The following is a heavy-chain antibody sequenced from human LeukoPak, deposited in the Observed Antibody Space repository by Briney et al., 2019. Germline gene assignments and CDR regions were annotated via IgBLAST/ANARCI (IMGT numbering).Heavy chain of an antibody. J-gene: IGHJ4*02. CDR1: DESFSGYF. V-gene: IGHV4-34*01. CDR3: ARIGDYSDD. Sequence: PSETLSLTCAVYDESFSGYFWSWIREPPGKGLEWIGEINHSGSTKYNPSLRSRITISVDTSKNQFSLRLRSVTAADTAVYYCARIGDYSDDWGQGSLVTVSS. D-gene: IGHD3-10*01. CDR2: INHSGST.